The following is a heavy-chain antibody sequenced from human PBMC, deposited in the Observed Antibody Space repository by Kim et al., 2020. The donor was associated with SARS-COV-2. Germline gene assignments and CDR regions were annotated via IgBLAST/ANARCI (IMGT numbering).Heavy chain of an antibody. J-gene: IGHJ4*02. Sequence: ADTVKGRFTISRDNAKNTLYLQMNSLRAEDTAVYYCARRAYSSGWWYFDYWGQGTLVTVSS. V-gene: IGHV3-74*01. CDR3: ARRAYSSGWWYFDY. D-gene: IGHD6-19*01.